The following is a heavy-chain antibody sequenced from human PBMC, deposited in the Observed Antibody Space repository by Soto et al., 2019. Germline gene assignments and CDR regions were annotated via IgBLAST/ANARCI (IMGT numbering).Heavy chain of an antibody. J-gene: IGHJ4*02. CDR2: IYYRGNT. CDR3: ARQPGYYDILTGYSTYYFDY. D-gene: IGHD3-9*01. Sequence: PSETLSLTCAVSGDSISPYYWSWIRQSPGKGLEWIGYIYYRGNTNYNPSLKSRVTISVDMSKNQFSLKLSSVTAADTAVYYCARQPGYYDILTGYSTYYFDYWGQGTPVTVSS. CDR1: GDSISPYY. V-gene: IGHV4-59*08.